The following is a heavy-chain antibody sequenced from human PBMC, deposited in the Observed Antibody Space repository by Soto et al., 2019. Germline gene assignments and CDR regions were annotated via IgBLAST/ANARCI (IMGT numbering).Heavy chain of an antibody. CDR1: GGTFSSYA. D-gene: IGHD4-17*01. J-gene: IGHJ2*01. V-gene: IGHV1-69*12. Sequence: QVQLVQSGAEVKKPGSSVKVSCKASGGTFSSYAISWVRQAPGQGLEWMGGIIPIFGTANYAQKFQGRVTITADESTSTAYMELSSLRSEDTAVYYCARVRNDYGDYVRGWSFDLWGRGTLVTVSS. CDR3: ARVRNDYGDYVRGWSFDL. CDR2: IIPIFGTA.